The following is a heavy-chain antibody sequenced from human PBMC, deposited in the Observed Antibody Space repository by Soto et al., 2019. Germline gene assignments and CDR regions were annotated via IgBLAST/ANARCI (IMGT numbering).Heavy chain of an antibody. D-gene: IGHD5-12*01. V-gene: IGHV6-1*01. J-gene: IGHJ6*02. CDR2: TYYRSKWYN. CDR1: GDSVSSNSAA. Sequence: QSPTLSLTCAISGDSVSSNSAAWNWIRQSPSRGLEWLGRTYYRSKWYNDYAVSVKSRITINPDTSKNQFSLQLNSVTPEDTAVYYCARAVATIAYYYYGMDVWGQGTTVTVSS. CDR3: ARAVATIAYYYYGMDV.